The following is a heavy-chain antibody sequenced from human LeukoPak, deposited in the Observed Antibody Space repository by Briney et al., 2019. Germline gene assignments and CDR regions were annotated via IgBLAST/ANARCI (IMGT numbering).Heavy chain of an antibody. V-gene: IGHV3-33*01. CDR1: GFTFSSYG. J-gene: IGHJ4*02. Sequence: GGSLRLSCAASGFTFSSYGMPWVRQAPGKGLEWVAVIWYDGSNKYYADSVKGRFTISRDNSKNTLYLQMNSLRAEDTAVYYCARERELLPFDYWGQGTLVTVSS. CDR3: ARERELLPFDY. D-gene: IGHD1-26*01. CDR2: IWYDGSNK.